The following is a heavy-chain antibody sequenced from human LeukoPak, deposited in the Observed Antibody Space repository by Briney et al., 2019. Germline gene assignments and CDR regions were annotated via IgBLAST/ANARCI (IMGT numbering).Heavy chain of an antibody. CDR2: IYHSGSP. J-gene: IGHJ4*02. Sequence: SGTLSLTCAVSGGSISSNNWWGWVRQPPGKGLGWIGEIYHSGSPNYNPSLKSRVTISVDKSRNHFSLNLSSVTAVDTAVYYCARVNINNWHSCDYWGQGTLVTVSS. CDR1: GGSISSNNW. D-gene: IGHD1-1*01. CDR3: ARVNINNWHSCDY. V-gene: IGHV4-4*02.